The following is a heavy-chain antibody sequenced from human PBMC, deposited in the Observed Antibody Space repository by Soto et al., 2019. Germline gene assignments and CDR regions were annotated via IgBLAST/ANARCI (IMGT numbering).Heavy chain of an antibody. CDR3: AKGDSGTYGVYVDY. Sequence: QVQLVESGGGVVQPGRSLRLSCVASTFTFSRNGMHWVRQAPGKGLEWVAVISYDGINKYYADSVKGRFTISRDNSKNTLYLQMSSLRAEDTAVYFCAKGDSGTYGVYVDYWGQGTLVTVSS. D-gene: IGHD1-26*01. J-gene: IGHJ4*02. CDR2: ISYDGINK. V-gene: IGHV3-30*18. CDR1: TFTFSRNG.